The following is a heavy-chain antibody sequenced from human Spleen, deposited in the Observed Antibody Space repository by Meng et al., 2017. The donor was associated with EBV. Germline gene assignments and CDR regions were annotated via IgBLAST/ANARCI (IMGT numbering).Heavy chain of an antibody. CDR2: SNHGGST. CDR3: ARVGGYREDY. Sequence: QAEVEQWGAGLVKASESLARDCAVYGRYFSSDYWGWIRQPPGKGLEWIGESNHGGSTNYNPSLMSRINISIDTSKNQISMRLSSVTAADTAVYYCARVGGYREDYWGQGTLVTVSS. V-gene: IGHV4-34*01. D-gene: IGHD5-12*01. CDR1: GRYFSSDY. J-gene: IGHJ4*02.